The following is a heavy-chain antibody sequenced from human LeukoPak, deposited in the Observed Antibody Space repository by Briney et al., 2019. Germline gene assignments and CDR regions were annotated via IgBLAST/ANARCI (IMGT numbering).Heavy chain of an antibody. Sequence: ASVKVSCKTSGYTFTSYYMRWVRQAPGQGLEWMGIINPSGGSTSYAQKFQGRVTMTRDTSTSTVYMELSSLRSEDTAVYYCARGDYDFWSGYYTGNWFDPWGQGTLVTVSS. CDR1: GYTFTSYY. V-gene: IGHV1-46*03. CDR3: ARGDYDFWSGYYTGNWFDP. J-gene: IGHJ5*02. D-gene: IGHD3-3*01. CDR2: INPSGGST.